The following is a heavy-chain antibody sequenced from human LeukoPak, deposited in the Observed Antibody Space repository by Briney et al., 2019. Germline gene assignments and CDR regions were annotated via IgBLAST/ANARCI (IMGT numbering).Heavy chain of an antibody. V-gene: IGHV4-34*01. J-gene: IGHJ6*03. CDR2: INHSGST. Sequence: PSETLSLTCAVYGGSFGGYYWSWIRQPPGKGLEWIGEINHSGSTNYNPSLKSRVTISVDTSKNQFSLKLSSVTAADTAVYYCARNYYYYMDVWGKGTTVTVSS. CDR3: ARNYYYYMDV. CDR1: GGSFGGYY.